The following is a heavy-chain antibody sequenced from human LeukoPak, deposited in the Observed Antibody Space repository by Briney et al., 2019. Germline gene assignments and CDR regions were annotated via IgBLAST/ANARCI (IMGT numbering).Heavy chain of an antibody. D-gene: IGHD3-10*01. CDR3: ARAGRELLWFGEFDPFFDY. V-gene: IGHV1-18*01. CDR2: ISAYNGNT. CDR1: GYTFTSYG. J-gene: IGHJ4*02. Sequence: GASVKVSCKASGYTFTSYGISWVRQAPGQGLEWMGWISAYNGNTNYAQKLQGRVTMTTDTSTSTAYMELRSLRSDDTAVYYCARAGRELLWFGEFDPFFDYWGQGTLVTVSS.